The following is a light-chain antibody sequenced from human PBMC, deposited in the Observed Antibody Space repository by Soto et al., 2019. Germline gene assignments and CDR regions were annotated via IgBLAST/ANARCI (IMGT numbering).Light chain of an antibody. V-gene: IGKV3-20*01. CDR1: QSVDSN. CDR2: GAS. Sequence: EIVMTQSPGTLSVSTGEGATLSCRASQSVDSNLAWYQQKPGQAPRLLIYGASTRATGIPDRFSGSGSGTDFTLTITRLEPEDFAVYYCQQYVTSSPRTFGQGTKVDIK. J-gene: IGKJ1*01. CDR3: QQYVTSSPRT.